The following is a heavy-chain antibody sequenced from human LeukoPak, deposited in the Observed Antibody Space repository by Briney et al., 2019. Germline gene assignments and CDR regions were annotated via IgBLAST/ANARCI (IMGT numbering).Heavy chain of an antibody. J-gene: IGHJ4*02. D-gene: IGHD6-19*01. CDR1: GFTFSSYS. CDR3: ARDPVGVRYSSGPGAKFDY. V-gene: IGHV3-21*01. CDR2: ISSSSSYI. Sequence: GGSLRLSCAASGFTFSSYSMNWVRQAPGKGLEWVSSISSSSSYIYCADSVKGRFTISRDNAKNSLYMQMNSLRAEDTAMYYCARDPVGVRYSSGPGAKFDYWGQGTLVTVSS.